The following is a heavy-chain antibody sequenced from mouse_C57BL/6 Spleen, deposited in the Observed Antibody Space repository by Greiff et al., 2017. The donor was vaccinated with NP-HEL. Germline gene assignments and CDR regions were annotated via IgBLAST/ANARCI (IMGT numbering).Heavy chain of an antibody. D-gene: IGHD3-2*02. J-gene: IGHJ1*03. CDR2: INYDGSST. V-gene: IGHV5-16*01. Sequence: EVKLVESEGGLVQPGSSMKLSCTASGFTFRDYYMAWVRQVPEKGLEWVANINYDGSSTYYLDSLKSRFIISRDNAKNILYLQMSSLKSEDTATYYCARDPDSSGYEYFDVWGTGTTVTVSS. CDR3: ARDPDSSGYEYFDV. CDR1: GFTFRDYY.